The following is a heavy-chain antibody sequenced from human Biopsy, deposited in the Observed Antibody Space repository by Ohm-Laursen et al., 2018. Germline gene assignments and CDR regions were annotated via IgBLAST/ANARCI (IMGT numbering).Heavy chain of an antibody. Sequence: SLRLSCSASGFTFTNYGMHWIRQAPGKGLEWVAVIWFDGSNQFYADSVKGRFTISRDNSKDTLYLQMHSLRAEDTAFYYCARDWRTANYGMDVWGQGTTVTVSS. CDR2: IWFDGSNQ. CDR3: ARDWRTANYGMDV. D-gene: IGHD5-18*01. V-gene: IGHV3-33*01. CDR1: GFTFTNYG. J-gene: IGHJ6*02.